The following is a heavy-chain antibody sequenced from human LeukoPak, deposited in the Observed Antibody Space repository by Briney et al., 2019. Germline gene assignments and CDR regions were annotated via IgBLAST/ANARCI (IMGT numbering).Heavy chain of an antibody. J-gene: IGHJ4*02. CDR3: ARINYSSGWSGADY. CDR1: GGSISSYY. CDR2: IYYTGST. V-gene: IGHV4-59*01. D-gene: IGHD6-19*01. Sequence: SETLSLTCTVSGGSISSYYWSWIRQPPGKGLEWIGYIYYTGSTNYNPSLKSRLTISVDTSKNQFSLKLSSVTAADTAVYYCARINYSSGWSGADYWGQGTLVTVSS.